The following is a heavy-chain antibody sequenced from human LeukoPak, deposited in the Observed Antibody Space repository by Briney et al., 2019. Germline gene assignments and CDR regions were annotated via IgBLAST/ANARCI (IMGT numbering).Heavy chain of an antibody. J-gene: IGHJ6*03. CDR1: GFTFSTYS. D-gene: IGHD3-16*01. V-gene: IGHV3-48*04. CDR2: ISSSSSTI. Sequence: GGSLRLSCAASGFTFSTYSMNWVRQAPGKGLEWVSYISSSSSTIYYADSVKGRFTISRDNAKNSLYLQMNSLRAEDTAVYYCARAYDWSYYYYMDVRGKGTTVTVSS. CDR3: ARAYDWSYYYYMDV.